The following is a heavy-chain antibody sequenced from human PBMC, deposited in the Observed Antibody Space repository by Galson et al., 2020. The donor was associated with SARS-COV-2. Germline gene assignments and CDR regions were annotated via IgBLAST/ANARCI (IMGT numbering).Heavy chain of an antibody. V-gene: IGHV3-30*16. Sequence: GGSLRLSCAASGFPFSTYAMHWVRQAPGKGLEWVAAISYDGSYKHDVDSLKGRFTISRDNSKNTLYLQINSLRPEDTAVYYCASSPSIAGSGTRFSFQHWGQGTLVTVSS. J-gene: IGHJ1*01. D-gene: IGHD6-6*01. CDR3: ASSPSIAGSGTRFSFQH. CDR2: ISYDGSYK. CDR1: GFPFSTYA.